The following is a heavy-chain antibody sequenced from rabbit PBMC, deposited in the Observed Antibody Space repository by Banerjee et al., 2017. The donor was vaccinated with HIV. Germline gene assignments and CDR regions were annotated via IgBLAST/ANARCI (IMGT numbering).Heavy chain of an antibody. CDR2: ITYGGST. CDR1: GFDFSSYY. V-gene: IGHV1S45*01. Sequence: QEQLKESGGGLVQPGGSLKLSCKASGFDFSSYYITWVRQAPGKGLEWIGYITYGGSTFYATWAKGRFTISRTSSTTVALQMTSLTAADTATYFCARDLAGVIGWNFNLWGPGTLVTVS. CDR3: ARDLAGVIGWNFNL. D-gene: IGHD4-1*01. J-gene: IGHJ4*01.